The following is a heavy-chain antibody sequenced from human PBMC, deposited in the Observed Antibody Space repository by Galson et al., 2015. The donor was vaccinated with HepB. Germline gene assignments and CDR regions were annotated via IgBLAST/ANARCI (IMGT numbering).Heavy chain of an antibody. CDR1: GFTFSDYY. CDR2: ISSSGSTI. D-gene: IGHD3-10*02. V-gene: IGHV3-11*01. J-gene: IGHJ6*04. Sequence: SLRLSCAASGFTFSDYYMSWIRQAPRKGLEWVSYISSSGSTIYYADSVKGRFTISRDNAKNSLYLQMNSLRAEDTAVYYCARDLGAASCSASEGPYYYYYGMDVCGNGTTVTVSS. CDR3: ARDLGAASCSASEGPYYYYYGMDV.